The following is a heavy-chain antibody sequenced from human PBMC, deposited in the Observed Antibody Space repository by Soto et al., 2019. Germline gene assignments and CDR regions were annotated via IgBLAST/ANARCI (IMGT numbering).Heavy chain of an antibody. CDR2: IFSSGST. J-gene: IGHJ5*02. D-gene: IGHD3-22*01. V-gene: IGHV4-4*07. CDR1: GGSITDYS. Sequence: QVQLQESGPGLVKPSETLSLTCTVSGGSITDYSWVWIRQPAGKGLEWIGRIFSSGSTNYNPSLTGRITMSLDTSKNKFSTKLNAATATDTAVYFCARDQGVVVTTDNSFDTWGQGILVTVSS. CDR3: ARDQGVVVTTDNSFDT.